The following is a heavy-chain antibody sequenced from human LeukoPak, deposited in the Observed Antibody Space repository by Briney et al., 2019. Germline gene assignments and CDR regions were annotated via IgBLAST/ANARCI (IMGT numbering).Heavy chain of an antibody. CDR1: GYTFTSYD. CDR2: IIPILGIA. D-gene: IGHD2-15*01. CDR3: ARGVYCSGGSCSEYFQH. Sequence: ASVKVSCKASGYTFTSYDINWVRQATGQGLEWMGRIIPILGIANYAQKFQGRVTITADKSTSTAYMELSSLRSEDTAVYYCARGVYCSGGSCSEYFQHWGQGTLVTVSS. V-gene: IGHV1-69*04. J-gene: IGHJ1*01.